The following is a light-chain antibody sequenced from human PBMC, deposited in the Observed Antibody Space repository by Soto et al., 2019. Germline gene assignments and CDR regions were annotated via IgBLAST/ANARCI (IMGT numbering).Light chain of an antibody. J-gene: IGKJ5*01. Sequence: EIVMTQSPATLSVSPGDRATLSCRAGQPLNNNVAWYQHKPGQAPRLLLYGTSTRATGISARFSGGGSGTEFTLTISSLQSEDFAVYYCQQYEKWPPSITFGQGTRLEIK. CDR2: GTS. CDR1: QPLNNN. V-gene: IGKV3-15*01. CDR3: QQYEKWPPSIT.